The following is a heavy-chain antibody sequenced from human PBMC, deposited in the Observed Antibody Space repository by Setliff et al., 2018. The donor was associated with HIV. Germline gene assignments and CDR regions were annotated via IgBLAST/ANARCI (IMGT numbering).Heavy chain of an antibody. CDR1: GFNFATAW. D-gene: IGHD1-26*01. V-gene: IGHV3-15*01. Sequence: GGSLRLSCEASGFNFATAWMNWVRRAPGKGLEWVARIRGEADGGETEYAAPVKGRFTVSRDDSKNTLYLQMNSLKTDDTAVYFCVTGSQLPMDYWGQGTLVTVSS. J-gene: IGHJ4*02. CDR2: IRGEADGGET. CDR3: VTGSQLPMDY.